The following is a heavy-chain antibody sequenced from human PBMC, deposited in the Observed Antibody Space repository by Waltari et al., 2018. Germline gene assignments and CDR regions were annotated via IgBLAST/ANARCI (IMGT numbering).Heavy chain of an antibody. Sequence: EVQLVESGGGLVQPGGSLRLSCAASGFTVSSNYMSWVRQAPGKGLEWVSVIYSGGSTYDAASGKGRFTISRDNSKNTLYLQMNSLRAEDTAVYYCARGWRFEYYGMDVWGQGTTVTVSS. J-gene: IGHJ6*02. CDR3: ARGWRFEYYGMDV. CDR2: IYSGGST. V-gene: IGHV3-66*01. CDR1: GFTVSSNY. D-gene: IGHD3-3*01.